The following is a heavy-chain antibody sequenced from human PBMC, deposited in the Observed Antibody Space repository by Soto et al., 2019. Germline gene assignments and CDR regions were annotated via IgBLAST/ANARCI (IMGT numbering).Heavy chain of an antibody. Sequence: QVQLVESGGGVVQPGRSLRLSCAASGFTFSSYAMHWVRQAPGKGLEWVAVISYDGSNTYYADSVKGRFTISRDNSKNTMYLQMHSLRAEDTAVYYGARDSTYDSSGFVGAYWGQGTLVTVSS. V-gene: IGHV3-30-3*01. CDR1: GFTFSSYA. CDR2: ISYDGSNT. D-gene: IGHD3-22*01. CDR3: ARDSTYDSSGFVGAY. J-gene: IGHJ4*02.